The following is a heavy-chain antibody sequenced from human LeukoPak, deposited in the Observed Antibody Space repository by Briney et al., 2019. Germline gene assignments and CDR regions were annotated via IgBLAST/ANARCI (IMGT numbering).Heavy chain of an antibody. J-gene: IGHJ4*02. CDR1: GYTFTRHY. D-gene: IGHD5-24*01. V-gene: IGHV1-46*01. CDR3: ARDRYGDGFASFDY. Sequence: ASVTVSCKASGYTFTRHYMYWVRQAPGQGLEWMGIIDPSGGSTSYAQKFQGRVTMTRDTTTSTVYMELSGLKSEDTAVYFCARDRYGDGFASFDYWGQGTLVTVSS. CDR2: IDPSGGST.